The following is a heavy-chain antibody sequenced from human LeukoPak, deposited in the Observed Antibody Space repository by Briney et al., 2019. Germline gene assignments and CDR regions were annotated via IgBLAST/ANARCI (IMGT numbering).Heavy chain of an antibody. CDR2: ISPGGST. CDR1: GFTFTNYA. CDR3: AKRSGSGGPFDY. J-gene: IGHJ4*02. Sequence: GGSLRLSCAASGFTFTNYAMSWVRQAPGRGLEWVSNISPGGSTNYADSVKGRFTISRDNYKNTMYLQMNSLRAEDTAVYYCAKRSGSGGPFDYWGQGILVTVSS. V-gene: IGHV3-23*01. D-gene: IGHD3-10*01.